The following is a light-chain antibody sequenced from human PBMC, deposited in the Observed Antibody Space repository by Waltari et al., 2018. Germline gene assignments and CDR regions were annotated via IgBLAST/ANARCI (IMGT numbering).Light chain of an antibody. Sequence: EIVLTQSPATLSLSPGGGATLSCRASQSVSSYLAWYQQKPGQAPRLLIYDASNRATGIPARFSGSGSGTDFTLTIGSLEPEDFAVYYCQQRSDWPLTFGGGTKVEIK. J-gene: IGKJ4*01. CDR1: QSVSSY. CDR2: DAS. V-gene: IGKV3-11*01. CDR3: QQRSDWPLT.